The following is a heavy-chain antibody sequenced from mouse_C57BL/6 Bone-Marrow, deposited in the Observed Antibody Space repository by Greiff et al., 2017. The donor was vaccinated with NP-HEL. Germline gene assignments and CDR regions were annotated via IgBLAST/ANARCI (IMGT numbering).Heavy chain of an antibody. CDR1: GYTFTSYW. Sequence: QVQLQQPGAELVMPGASVKLSCKASGYTFTSYWMHWVKQRPGQGLEWIGEIDPSDSYTNYNQKFKGKSTLTVDKSSSTAYMQLSSLTSEDSAVYYCARRNSSGRLHYFDYWGQGTTLTVSS. V-gene: IGHV1-69*01. CDR2: IDPSDSYT. D-gene: IGHD3-1*01. CDR3: ARRNSSGRLHYFDY. J-gene: IGHJ2*01.